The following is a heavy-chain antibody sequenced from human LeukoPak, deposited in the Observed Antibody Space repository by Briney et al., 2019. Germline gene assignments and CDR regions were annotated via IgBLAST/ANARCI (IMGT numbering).Heavy chain of an antibody. V-gene: IGHV4-39*07. CDR2: IHYSGST. D-gene: IGHD6-6*01. CDR3: ARESSSSRYFMDV. CDR1: GGSTRTSTSY. Sequence: PPETLSLTCSVSGGSTRTSTSYWGWVRQPPGKGLEWIGSIHYSGSTYKNPSLKSRVTISMDTSGSQFSLRVTSLTAADSAVYFCARESSSSRYFMDVWGRGTTVTVSS. J-gene: IGHJ6*03.